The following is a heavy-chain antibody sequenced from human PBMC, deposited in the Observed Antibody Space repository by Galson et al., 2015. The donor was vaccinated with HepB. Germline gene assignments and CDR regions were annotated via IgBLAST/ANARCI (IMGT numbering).Heavy chain of an antibody. Sequence: SLRLSCAASGFTFSSYAMSWVRQAPGKGLEWVSAISSSSSYIYYADSVKGRFTISRDNAKNSLYLQMNSLRAEDTAVYYCAREHSGWYLYYFDYWGQGTLVTVSS. CDR3: AREHSGWYLYYFDY. CDR1: GFTFSSYA. CDR2: ISSSSSYI. D-gene: IGHD6-19*01. V-gene: IGHV3-21*01. J-gene: IGHJ4*02.